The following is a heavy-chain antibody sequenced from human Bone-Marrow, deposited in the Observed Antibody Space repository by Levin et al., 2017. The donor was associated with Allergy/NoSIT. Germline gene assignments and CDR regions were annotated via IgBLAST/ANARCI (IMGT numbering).Heavy chain of an antibody. CDR2: IRSNANSYAT. CDR3: TRQGGTYLASSNAEY. J-gene: IGHJ4*02. CDR1: GFTFSVST. D-gene: IGHD4-11*01. V-gene: IGHV3-73*01. Sequence: PGESLKISCAASGFTFSVSTFNWVRQAPGKGLEWVGRIRSNANSYATAYGDSVKGRFTITRDDSKKTTSLQMDSLQTDDTAIYYCTRQGGTYLASSNAEYWGQGILVTVSS.